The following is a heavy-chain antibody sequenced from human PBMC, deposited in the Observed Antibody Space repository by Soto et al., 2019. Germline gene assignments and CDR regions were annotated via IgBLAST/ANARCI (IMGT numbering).Heavy chain of an antibody. CDR3: SRGRIRSAIFDWFDP. V-gene: IGHV3-33*01. J-gene: IGHJ5*02. CDR1: GFTFDRYG. Sequence: HPGGSLRLSCAASGFTFDRYGMHWVRQAPGKGLEWVAVIWSDGSTEYYADSVKGRFTISRDNSKNTMYLQMNSLRGEDTGVYYCSRGRIRSAIFDWFDPWGQGTLVTVSS. CDR2: IWSDGSTE. D-gene: IGHD2-21*02.